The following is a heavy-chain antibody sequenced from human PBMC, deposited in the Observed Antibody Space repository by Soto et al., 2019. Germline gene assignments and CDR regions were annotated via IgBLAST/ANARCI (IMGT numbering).Heavy chain of an antibody. J-gene: IGHJ4*02. CDR1: GYTFTSYG. V-gene: IGHV1-18*01. CDR2: ISAYNGNT. CDR3: ARRGVLGYCSGGSCYSDY. D-gene: IGHD2-15*01. Sequence: VKVSCKASGYTFTSYGISWVRQAPGQGLEWMGWISAYNGNTNYAQKLQGRVTMTTDTSTSTAYMELRSLRSDDTAVYYCARRGVLGYCSGGSCYSDYWGQGTLVTVSS.